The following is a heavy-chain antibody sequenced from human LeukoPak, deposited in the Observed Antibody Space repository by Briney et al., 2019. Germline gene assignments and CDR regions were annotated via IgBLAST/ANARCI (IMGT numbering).Heavy chain of an antibody. V-gene: IGHV4-34*01. CDR3: ARVRGGAAADRLRLDY. CDR1: GGSFSGYY. J-gene: IGHJ4*02. CDR2: INHSGST. Sequence: SETLSLTCAVSGGSFSGYYWSCIPHPPGKGLECSGEINHSGSTNYNPSLKSRVTISVDTSKNQFSLKLSSVTDAGTAVYYCARVRGGAAADRLRLDYWGQGTLVTVSS. D-gene: IGHD6-13*01.